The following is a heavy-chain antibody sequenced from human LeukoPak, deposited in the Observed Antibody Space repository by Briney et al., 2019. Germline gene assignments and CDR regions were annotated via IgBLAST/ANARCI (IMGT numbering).Heavy chain of an antibody. CDR2: ISAYNGNT. Sequence: GASVNVSCKASGYTFTSYGISWVRQAPGQGLEWMGCISAYNGNTNYAQKLQGRVTMTTDTSTSTAYMEVRSLRSDDTAVYYCARDQSGLRIVATTQIDYWGQGTLVTVSS. CDR3: ARDQSGLRIVATTQIDY. CDR1: GYTFTSYG. J-gene: IGHJ4*02. D-gene: IGHD5-12*01. V-gene: IGHV1-18*01.